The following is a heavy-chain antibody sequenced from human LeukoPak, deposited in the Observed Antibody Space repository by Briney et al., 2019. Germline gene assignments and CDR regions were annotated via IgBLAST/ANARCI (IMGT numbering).Heavy chain of an antibody. CDR3: ARAGSHWHYVY. J-gene: IGHJ4*02. Sequence: GGSLRLSCAASGFTFSGFSMSWVRQSPTKGLEWVANIKQDGSERYHVDSVKGRFTISRDNAKNSLSLQMNNLRVEDTAVYYCARAGSHWHYVYWGQGTVVTVSS. D-gene: IGHD3-10*01. CDR1: GFTFSGFS. V-gene: IGHV3-7*01. CDR2: IKQDGSER.